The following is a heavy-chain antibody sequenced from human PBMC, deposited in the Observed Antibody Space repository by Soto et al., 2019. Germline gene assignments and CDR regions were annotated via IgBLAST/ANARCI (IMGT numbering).Heavy chain of an antibody. J-gene: IGHJ4*02. D-gene: IGHD3-16*02. CDR1: NGSISTTSYN. CDR2: IFYTGTT. Sequence: QMQLQESGPGLVKPSETLSLTCTVSNGSISTTSYNWGWIRQSPGKGLEWIGTIFYTGTTSYNPSHKSRVTITIDTSNNQFSLKLASVTAADTAVYYCARHGSFWGQGILVVVSS. CDR3: ARHGSF. V-gene: IGHV4-39*01.